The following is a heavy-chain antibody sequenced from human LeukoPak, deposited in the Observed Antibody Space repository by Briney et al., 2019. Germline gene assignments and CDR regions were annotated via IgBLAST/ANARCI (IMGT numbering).Heavy chain of an antibody. Sequence: PGGSLRLSCAASGFTVSSNYMSWVRQAPGKGLEWVSVIYSGGSTYYAGSVKGRFTISRDNSKNMLYLQMNSLRAEDTAVYYCARERAGMATIGESDAFDIWGQGTMVTVSS. J-gene: IGHJ3*02. D-gene: IGHD5-24*01. CDR3: ARERAGMATIGESDAFDI. V-gene: IGHV3-53*01. CDR2: IYSGGST. CDR1: GFTVSSNY.